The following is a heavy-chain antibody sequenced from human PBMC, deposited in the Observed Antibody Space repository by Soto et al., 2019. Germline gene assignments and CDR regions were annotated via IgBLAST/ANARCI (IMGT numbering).Heavy chain of an antibody. CDR2: ISASRTTI. D-gene: IGHD1-26*01. Sequence: EGQLVESGGGLVQPGGSLRLSCIVSGFTFTDYSLNWVRQAPGKGLEWLSYISASRTTIYYAGSVRGRFTVSRANAKNALYLQMNSLRDEDTAVYYCARDGRRGYDLDVWGQRTMVTVSS. CDR1: GFTFTDYS. CDR3: ARDGRRGYDLDV. V-gene: IGHV3-48*02. J-gene: IGHJ6*02.